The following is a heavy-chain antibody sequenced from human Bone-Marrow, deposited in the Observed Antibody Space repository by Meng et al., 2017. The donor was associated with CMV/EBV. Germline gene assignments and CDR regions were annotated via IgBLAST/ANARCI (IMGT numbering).Heavy chain of an antibody. Sequence: SETLSLTCAVYGRSFSGYYWSWIRQPPGKGLEWIGEINHSGSTNYNPSLKSRVTISVDTSKNQFSLKLSSVTAADTAVYYCARGGSITIFGVAARTGWFDPWGQGTLVTVSS. CDR2: INHSGST. CDR1: GRSFSGYY. D-gene: IGHD3-3*01. CDR3: ARGGSITIFGVAARTGWFDP. V-gene: IGHV4-34*01. J-gene: IGHJ5*02.